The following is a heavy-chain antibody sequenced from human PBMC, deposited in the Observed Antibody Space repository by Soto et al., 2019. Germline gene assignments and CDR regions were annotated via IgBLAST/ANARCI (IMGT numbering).Heavy chain of an antibody. Sequence: QVQLQESGPGLVKPSQTLSLTCTVSGGSVSSGGYYWNWIRQHPGKGLEWIGYIYDTETAYYNPSLKSRPTISLDTSKNQFSLKLSYVTPADTAVYYCARENFGAVVHDAFDLWGQGTMVTISS. V-gene: IGHV4-31*03. CDR2: IYDTETA. CDR1: GGSVSSGGYY. D-gene: IGHD3-3*01. CDR3: ARENFGAVVHDAFDL. J-gene: IGHJ3*01.